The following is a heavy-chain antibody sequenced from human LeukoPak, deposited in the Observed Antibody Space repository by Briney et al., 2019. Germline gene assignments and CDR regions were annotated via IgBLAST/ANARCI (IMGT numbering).Heavy chain of an antibody. CDR2: IYYSGST. CDR1: GGSISSSSYY. CDR3: ARGLDYGRRPFDY. J-gene: IGHJ4*02. Sequence: SETLSLTCTVSGGSISSSSYYWGWIRQPPGKGLEWIGSIYYSGSTYYNPSLKSRVTISVDTSKNQFSLKLSSVTAADTAVYYCARGLDYGRRPFDYWGQGTLVTVSS. D-gene: IGHD4-17*01. V-gene: IGHV4-39*07.